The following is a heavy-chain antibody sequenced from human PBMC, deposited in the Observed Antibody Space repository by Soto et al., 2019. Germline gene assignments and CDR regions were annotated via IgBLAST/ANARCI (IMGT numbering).Heavy chain of an antibody. CDR1: GYSISSGYY. V-gene: IGHV4-38-2*01. Sequence: SEPLSLTCAVYGYSISSGYYWGWIRQPPGKGLEWIASIYHSGSTYYNPSLKSRVTISVDTSKNQFSLKLTSVTAADTAVYYCARGAATVTPGWFDPWGQGTLVTVSS. J-gene: IGHJ5*02. D-gene: IGHD4-17*01. CDR2: IYHSGST. CDR3: ARGAATVTPGWFDP.